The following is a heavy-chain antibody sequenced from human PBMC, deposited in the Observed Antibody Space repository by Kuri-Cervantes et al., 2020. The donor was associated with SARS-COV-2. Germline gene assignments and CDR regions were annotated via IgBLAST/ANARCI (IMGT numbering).Heavy chain of an antibody. Sequence: GSLRLSCSVSGGSGSISSYYWSWIRQPAGKGLEWIGRIHTSGSSNYNPSLRSRVTMSVDTSKNQVSLKLRSVTAADTAVYYCARQTTITMWGPFEYWGQGTLVTVSS. CDR3: ARQTTITMWGPFEY. D-gene: IGHD1-14*01. J-gene: IGHJ4*02. CDR2: IHTSGSS. V-gene: IGHV4-4*07. CDR1: GGSGSISSYY.